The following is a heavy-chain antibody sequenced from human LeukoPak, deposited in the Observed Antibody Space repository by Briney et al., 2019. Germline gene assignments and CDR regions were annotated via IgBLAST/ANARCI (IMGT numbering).Heavy chain of an antibody. D-gene: IGHD5-18*01. Sequence: SETLPLTCTVSGGSISSYYWSWIRQPPGKGLEWIGFIYYSGSTNYNPSLKSRVTISVDTSKNQFSLKLSSVTAADTAVYYCARHQKYTAMISGYYAMDVWGQGTTVTVSS. J-gene: IGHJ6*02. CDR2: IYYSGST. CDR1: GGSISSYY. CDR3: ARHQKYTAMISGYYAMDV. V-gene: IGHV4-59*08.